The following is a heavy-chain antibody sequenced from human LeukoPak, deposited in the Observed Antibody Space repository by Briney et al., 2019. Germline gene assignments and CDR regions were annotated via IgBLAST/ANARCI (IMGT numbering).Heavy chain of an antibody. CDR1: GFTFSSYA. D-gene: IGHD6-19*01. CDR3: AKDVGSGWVLPRFDY. Sequence: PGGSLRLSCATSGFTFSSYAMSWVRQAPRKGLEWVSTITSSDSSTFYADSVKGRFTISRDNSKNTLYLQMNSLRAEDTAVYYCAKDVGSGWVLPRFDYWGQGTLVTVSS. CDR2: ITSSDSST. V-gene: IGHV3-23*01. J-gene: IGHJ4*02.